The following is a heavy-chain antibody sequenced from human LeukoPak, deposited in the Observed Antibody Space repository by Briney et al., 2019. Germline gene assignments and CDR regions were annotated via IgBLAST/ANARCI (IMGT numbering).Heavy chain of an antibody. Sequence: SETLSLTCTVSGGSISSYYWSWIRQPPGKGLEWIGYIYYTGTTYYNPSLKSRVTISVDTSKNQFSLKLSSVTAADTAVYYCARGRYLRITMARGVIFDYWGQGTLVTVSS. CDR1: GGSISSYY. J-gene: IGHJ4*02. CDR3: ARGRYLRITMARGVIFDY. D-gene: IGHD3-10*01. CDR2: IYYTGTT. V-gene: IGHV4-59*12.